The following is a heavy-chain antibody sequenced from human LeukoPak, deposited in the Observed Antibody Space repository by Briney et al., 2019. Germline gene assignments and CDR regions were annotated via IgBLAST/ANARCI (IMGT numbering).Heavy chain of an antibody. Sequence: GGSLRLSCAASGFTFSSYWMHWVRQAPGKGLVWVSRINSDGSSTSYADSVKGRFTISRDNAKNTLYLQMNSLRAEDTAVYYCASEGAIPLDAFDIWGQGTMVTVSS. J-gene: IGHJ3*02. CDR3: ASEGAIPLDAFDI. V-gene: IGHV3-74*01. CDR2: INSDGSST. D-gene: IGHD2-21*01. CDR1: GFTFSSYW.